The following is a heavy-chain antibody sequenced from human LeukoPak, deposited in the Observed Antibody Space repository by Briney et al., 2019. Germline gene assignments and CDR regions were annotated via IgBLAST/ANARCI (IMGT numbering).Heavy chain of an antibody. CDR1: GGSISSSDYY. CDR2: IYYNGNT. J-gene: IGHJ4*02. CDR3: ARTVGTHRFDY. Sequence: PSETLSLTCTVSGGSISSSDYYWGWNRQPPGERLEWIGTIYYNGNTYYNPSLQSRVIISADTSKNQFSLKVTSVTAPDTAVYYCARTVGTHRFDYWGQGILVTVSS. D-gene: IGHD4-23*01. V-gene: IGHV4-39*01.